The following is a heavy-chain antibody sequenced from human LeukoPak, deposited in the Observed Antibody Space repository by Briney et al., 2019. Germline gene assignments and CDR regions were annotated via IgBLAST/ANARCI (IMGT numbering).Heavy chain of an antibody. CDR2: INPGDSDT. Sequence: GESLKISCKASGYSFTSYWIGWVGQMPGKGREWMGIINPGDSDTRYSPSFQGQVTISADKSISTAYLQWSSLKASDTAMYYCARHLSSGYYDAFDIWGQGTMVTVSS. V-gene: IGHV5-51*01. J-gene: IGHJ3*02. D-gene: IGHD3-22*01. CDR3: ARHLSSGYYDAFDI. CDR1: GYSFTSYW.